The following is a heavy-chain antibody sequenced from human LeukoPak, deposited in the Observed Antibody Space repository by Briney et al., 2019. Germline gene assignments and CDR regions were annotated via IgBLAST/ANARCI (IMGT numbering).Heavy chain of an antibody. CDR3: ARTVSGYYFDA. D-gene: IGHD5-12*01. V-gene: IGHV4-59*01. CDR2: VAYSGAT. CDR1: SGCTNGYY. Sequence: SETLSLTCTASSGCTNGYYWSWIRQPPGKRLEWIGYVAYSGATNYNLSFKSRVTISLDTSKTQFSLKLSSVTAADTASYYCARTVSGYYFDAWGPGTLVTVSS. J-gene: IGHJ5*02.